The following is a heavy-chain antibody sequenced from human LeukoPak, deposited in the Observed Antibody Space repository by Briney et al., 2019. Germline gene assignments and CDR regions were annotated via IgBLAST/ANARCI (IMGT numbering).Heavy chain of an antibody. CDR3: AKAENGLDY. Sequence: GGSLRLSCAASGFTFSSSVMSWVRQAPGKGLEWVSSITVSGGSTYYADSVKGRFSISRHNYKNTLYLQMNSLRAEDTAVYYCAKAENGLDYWGQGTLVTVSS. CDR2: ITVSGGST. V-gene: IGHV3-23*01. D-gene: IGHD2-8*01. CDR1: GFTFSSSV. J-gene: IGHJ4*02.